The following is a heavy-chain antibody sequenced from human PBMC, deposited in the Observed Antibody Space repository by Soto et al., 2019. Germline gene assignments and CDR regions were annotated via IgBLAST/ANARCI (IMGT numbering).Heavy chain of an antibody. V-gene: IGHV3-23*01. Sequence: EVQLLESGGGLVQPGGSLRLSCAASGFTFNNYAMSWVRQAPGKGLEWVSVITGNGVYTYYADSVKGRFTISRDSSRNTLYLEMNSRRVEDSAQYYWAKQRGAYCSGDCSVDFWGQGTLVTVSS. D-gene: IGHD2-21*02. J-gene: IGHJ4*02. CDR2: ITGNGVYT. CDR3: AKQRGAYCSGDCSVDF. CDR1: GFTFNNYA.